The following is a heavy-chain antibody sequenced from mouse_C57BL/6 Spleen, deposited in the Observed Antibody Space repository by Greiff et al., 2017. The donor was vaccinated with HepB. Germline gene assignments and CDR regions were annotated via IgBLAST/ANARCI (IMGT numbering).Heavy chain of an antibody. J-gene: IGHJ3*01. D-gene: IGHD2-3*01. Sequence: DVKLQESGPGLAKPSQTLSLTCSVTGYSITSDYWNWIRKFPGNKLEYMGYISYSGSTYYNPSLKSRISITRDTSKNQYYLQLNSVTTEDTATYYCARSFYDGPAWFAYWGQGTLVTVSA. CDR1: GYSITSDY. CDR3: ARSFYDGPAWFAY. CDR2: ISYSGST. V-gene: IGHV3-8*01.